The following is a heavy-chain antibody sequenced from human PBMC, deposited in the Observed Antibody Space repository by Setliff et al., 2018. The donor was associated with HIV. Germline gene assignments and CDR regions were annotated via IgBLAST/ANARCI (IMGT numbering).Heavy chain of an antibody. CDR3: ATQTGFYNSHWYDY. CDR2: IKQDGSDM. V-gene: IGHV3-7*01. Sequence: HPGGSLRLSCVASGLPFYNYWMTWLRRAPGRGLEWVANIKQDGSDMHYIESVKGRFTIFRDNAKSSVFLQMNSLRAEDTGVYYCATQTGFYNSHWYDYWGQGTMVTVSS. CDR1: GLPFYNYW. J-gene: IGHJ4*02. D-gene: IGHD6-13*01.